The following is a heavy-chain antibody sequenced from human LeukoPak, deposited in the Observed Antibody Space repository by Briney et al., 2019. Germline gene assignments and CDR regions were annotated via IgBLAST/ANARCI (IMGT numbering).Heavy chain of an antibody. D-gene: IGHD6-19*01. CDR1: ESAFSSYV. J-gene: IGHJ4*02. CDR2: ISNTGNTI. Sequence: PGGSLRLSCTTYESAFSSYVMNWIRQAPGKGLEWVSYISNTGNTIYYTDSVKGRFTISRDNAKNSLYLQMNSLRDEDTALYYCAGGLGSGWRYWGQGTPVTVSS. CDR3: AGGLGSGWRY. V-gene: IGHV3-48*03.